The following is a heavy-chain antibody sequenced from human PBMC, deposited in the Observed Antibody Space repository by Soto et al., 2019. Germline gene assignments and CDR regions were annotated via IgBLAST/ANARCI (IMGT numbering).Heavy chain of an antibody. J-gene: IGHJ6*02. D-gene: IGHD4-17*01. CDR3: AKALYGDYPPGYYYYGMDV. CDR2: ISGSGGST. V-gene: IGHV3-23*01. Sequence: GGSLRLSCAASGFTFSSYAMSWVRQAPGKGLEWVSAISGSGGSTYYADSVKGRFTISRDNSKNTLYLQMNSLRAEDTAVYYCAKALYGDYPPGYYYYGMDVWGQGTTVTVSS. CDR1: GFTFSSYA.